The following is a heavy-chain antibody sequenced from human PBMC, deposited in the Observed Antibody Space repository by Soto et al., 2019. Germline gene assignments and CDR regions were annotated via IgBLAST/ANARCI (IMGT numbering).Heavy chain of an antibody. Sequence: SETLSLTCTVSGGSISSYYWSWIRQPPGKGLEWIGYIYYSGSTNYNPSLKSRVTISVDTSKNQFSLKLSSVTAADTAVYYCARAPQWYDSSGYYYGYFDYWGQGTLVTVS. CDR3: ARAPQWYDSSGYYYGYFDY. V-gene: IGHV4-59*01. J-gene: IGHJ4*02. CDR2: IYYSGST. D-gene: IGHD3-22*01. CDR1: GGSISSYY.